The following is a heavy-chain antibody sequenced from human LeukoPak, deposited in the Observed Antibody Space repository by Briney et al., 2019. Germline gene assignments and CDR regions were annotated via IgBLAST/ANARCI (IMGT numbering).Heavy chain of an antibody. CDR3: ARAGTTYYYDSSSGYYFDY. CDR2: IIPIFGTA. Sequence: SVKVSCKASGGTFSSYAISWVRQAPGQGLEWMGGIIPIFGTANYAQKFQGRVTITADESTSTAYMELSSLRSEDTAVYYCARAGTTYYYDSSSGYYFDYWGQGTLVTVSS. J-gene: IGHJ4*02. V-gene: IGHV1-69*13. CDR1: GGTFSSYA. D-gene: IGHD3-22*01.